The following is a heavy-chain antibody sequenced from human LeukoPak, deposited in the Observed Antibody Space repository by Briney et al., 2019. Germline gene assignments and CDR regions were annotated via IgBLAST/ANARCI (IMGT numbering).Heavy chain of an antibody. CDR3: ARDSFYYGSGSQNIFDY. CDR2: ISYDGSNK. V-gene: IGHV3-30-3*01. CDR1: GFTFSSYA. D-gene: IGHD3-10*01. Sequence: RSLRLSCAASGFTFSSYAMHWVRQAPGKGLEWVAVISYDGSNKYYADSVKGRFTISRDSSKNTLYLQMNSLRAEDTAVYYCARDSFYYGSGSQNIFDYWGQGTLVTVSS. J-gene: IGHJ4*02.